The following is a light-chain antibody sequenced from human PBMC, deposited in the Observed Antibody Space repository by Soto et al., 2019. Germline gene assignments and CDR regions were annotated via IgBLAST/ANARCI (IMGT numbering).Light chain of an antibody. CDR3: QQYGSSGT. CDR2: GAS. J-gene: IGKJ1*01. CDR1: QSVSNNY. Sequence: GFTQSPGTVSLCRGDRDTLSCRASQSVSNNYLAWYQQKPGQAPRLLIYGASNRATGIPDRFSGSGSGTDFTLTISRLEREDFAVYYCQQYGSSGTFGQGTKVDIK. V-gene: IGKV3-20*01.